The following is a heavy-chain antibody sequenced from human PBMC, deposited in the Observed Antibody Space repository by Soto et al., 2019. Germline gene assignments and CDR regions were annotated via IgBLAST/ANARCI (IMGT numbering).Heavy chain of an antibody. Sequence: EVQLVESGGGLVKPGGSLRLSCAASGFIFSDYSMNWVRQAPGKGLEWVSSISSSSSYIYYADSVKDRFTISRDNTKNSLYLQMNSLRAEDTAVYYCARGVDGYNPFDYWGQGTLVTVSS. D-gene: IGHD5-12*01. CDR3: ARGVDGYNPFDY. CDR1: GFIFSDYS. V-gene: IGHV3-21*01. CDR2: ISSSSSYI. J-gene: IGHJ4*02.